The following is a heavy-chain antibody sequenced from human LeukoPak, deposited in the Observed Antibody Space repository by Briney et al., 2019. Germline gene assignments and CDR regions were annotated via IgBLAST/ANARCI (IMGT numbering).Heavy chain of an antibody. V-gene: IGHV1-3*03. CDR1: GYTFTSYA. J-gene: IGHJ3*02. CDR3: AREEWELLNHAFDI. D-gene: IGHD1-26*01. Sequence: ASVKVSCKASGYTFTSYAMHWVRQAPGQRLEWMGWINAGNGNTKYSQEFQGRVTITRDTSASTAYMELSSLRSEDMAVYYCAREEWELLNHAFDIWGQGTMVTVSS. CDR2: INAGNGNT.